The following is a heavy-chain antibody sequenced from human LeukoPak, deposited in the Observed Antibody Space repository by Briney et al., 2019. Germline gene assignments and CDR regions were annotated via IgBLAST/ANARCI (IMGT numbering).Heavy chain of an antibody. J-gene: IGHJ4*02. D-gene: IGHD3-3*01. CDR3: ARGGNNTITIFGVVITLFDY. V-gene: IGHV4-34*01. Sequence: NPSETLSLTCAVYGGSFSGYYWSWIRQPPGKGLEWIGEINHSGSTNYNPSLKSRVTISVDTSKNQFSLKLSSVTAADTAVYYCARGGNNTITIFGVVITLFDYWGQGTLVTVSS. CDR2: INHSGST. CDR1: GGSFSGYY.